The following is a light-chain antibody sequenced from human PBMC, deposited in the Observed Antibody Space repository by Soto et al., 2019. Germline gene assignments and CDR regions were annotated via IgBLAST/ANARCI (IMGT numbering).Light chain of an antibody. J-gene: IGKJ1*01. Sequence: DIQLSQSPSTLSASVGDRVTLTCRAAQSLNSRLAWYQHRPGKAPRLLIYDASTLESGVPSRFSGSGSGTEFTLTINNLQPDDLATYICQQYKSYSTFGRGTNVDI. CDR3: QQYKSYST. V-gene: IGKV1-5*01. CDR1: QSLNSR. CDR2: DAS.